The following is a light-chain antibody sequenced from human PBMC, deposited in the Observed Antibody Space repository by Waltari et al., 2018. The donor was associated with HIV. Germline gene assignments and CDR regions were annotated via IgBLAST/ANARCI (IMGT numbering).Light chain of an antibody. CDR2: YDI. CDR1: NIGSRS. CDR3: QVWDGDSNHVV. J-gene: IGLJ2*01. Sequence: SYMLTQPPSVSVAPGETARITCEGDNIGSRSVQWYQQKAGQAPVLVIYYDIDRPSGIPERFSGSNSDNTATLTISRVEAEDEADYYCQVWDGDSNHVVFGGGTKLTVL. V-gene: IGLV3-21*04.